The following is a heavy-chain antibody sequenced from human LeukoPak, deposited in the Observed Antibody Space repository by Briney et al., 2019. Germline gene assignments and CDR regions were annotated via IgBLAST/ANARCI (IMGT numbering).Heavy chain of an antibody. CDR1: GFTFSSYA. Sequence: PGRSLRLSCAAPGFTFSSYAMHWVRQAPGKGLEWVAVISYDGSNKYYADSVKGRFTISRDNSKNTLYLQMNSLRAEDTAVYYCARDIDSSGYYGGVDYWGQGTLVTVSS. CDR3: ARDIDSSGYYGGVDY. CDR2: ISYDGSNK. V-gene: IGHV3-30-3*01. D-gene: IGHD3-22*01. J-gene: IGHJ4*02.